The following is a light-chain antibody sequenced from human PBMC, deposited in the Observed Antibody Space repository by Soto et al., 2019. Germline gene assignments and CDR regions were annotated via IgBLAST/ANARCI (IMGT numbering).Light chain of an antibody. V-gene: IGLV2-14*01. CDR2: EVV. CDR3: SSYTTTNSWI. CDR1: TSDDY. Sequence: QSALTQPASVSGSPGQSITISCTGATSDDYVSWYQQPPGKAPKLLIYEVVNRPSEVSNRFSGSKSDNTASLTISGLQAEDEAHYYRSSYTTTNSWIFGTGTKVTVL. J-gene: IGLJ1*01.